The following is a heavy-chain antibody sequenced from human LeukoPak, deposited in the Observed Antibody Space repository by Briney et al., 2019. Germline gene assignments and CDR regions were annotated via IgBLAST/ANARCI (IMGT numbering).Heavy chain of an antibody. CDR3: ARGGDYGDLRYFDY. J-gene: IGHJ4*02. V-gene: IGHV4-59*01. CDR2: IYYRGST. CDR1: GGSFSNYY. Sequence: SETLSLTCSVSGGSFSNYYWGWIRQPPGKGLEWIGYIYYRGSTNYNPSLKSRVTFSVDTSKNQFSLKLNSVTAADTAVYYCARGGDYGDLRYFDYWGQGTLVTVSS. D-gene: IGHD4-17*01.